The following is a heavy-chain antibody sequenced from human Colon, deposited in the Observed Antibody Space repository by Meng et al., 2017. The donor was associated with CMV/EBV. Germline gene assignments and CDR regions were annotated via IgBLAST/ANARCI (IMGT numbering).Heavy chain of an antibody. CDR2: IYYTGST. CDR1: GGSINTYY. CDR3: AREWQDLNWLDT. J-gene: IGHJ5*02. D-gene: IGHD5-24*01. Sequence: GSLRLSCTVSGGSINTYYWSWIRQPPGKGLEWIGYIYYTGSTKYNPSLKSRVTISIDTSKNQFSLKVSSVTAAATAVYYCAREWQDLNWLDTWGQGTLVTVSS. V-gene: IGHV4-59*01.